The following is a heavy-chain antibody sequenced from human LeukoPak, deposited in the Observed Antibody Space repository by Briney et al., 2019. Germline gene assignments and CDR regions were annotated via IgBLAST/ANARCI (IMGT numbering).Heavy chain of an antibody. CDR2: IYYSGST. D-gene: IGHD5-24*01. V-gene: IGHV4-61*05. CDR3: ARGGDGYNVYYFDY. CDR1: GGSISSSSYY. J-gene: IGHJ4*02. Sequence: SETLSLTCTVSGGSISSSSYYWGWIRQPPGKGLEWIGYIYYSGSTNYNPSLKSRVTISVDTSKNQFSLKLSSVTAADTAVYYCARGGDGYNVYYFDYWGQGTLVTVSS.